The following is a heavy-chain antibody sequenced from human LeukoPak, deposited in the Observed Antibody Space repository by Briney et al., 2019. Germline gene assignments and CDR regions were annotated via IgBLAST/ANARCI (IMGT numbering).Heavy chain of an antibody. Sequence: SVKLSCKASGGTFSSYAISWVRQAPGQGLEWMGGIIPIFGTANYAQKFQGRVTITADESTSTAYMELSSLRSEDTAVYYCARVERYYDFWSGYYTRWFDPWGQGTLVTVSS. V-gene: IGHV1-69*13. J-gene: IGHJ5*02. CDR3: ARVERYYDFWSGYYTRWFDP. D-gene: IGHD3-3*01. CDR2: IIPIFGTA. CDR1: GGTFSSYA.